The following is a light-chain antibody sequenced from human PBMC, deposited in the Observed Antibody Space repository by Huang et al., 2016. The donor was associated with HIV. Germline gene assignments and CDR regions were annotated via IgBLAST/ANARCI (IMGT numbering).Light chain of an antibody. Sequence: ETVMTQSPVTLSVSPGDRASLSCRSSQIVSSHLAWYQQKPGQAPRLLIYAASTRATGVPARFSSSGAGTEFTLTISTLQSEDSAVYYCQQYNDFRSTFGPGTRVEIK. CDR1: QIVSSH. J-gene: IGKJ3*01. CDR2: AAS. CDR3: QQYNDFRST. V-gene: IGKV3-15*01.